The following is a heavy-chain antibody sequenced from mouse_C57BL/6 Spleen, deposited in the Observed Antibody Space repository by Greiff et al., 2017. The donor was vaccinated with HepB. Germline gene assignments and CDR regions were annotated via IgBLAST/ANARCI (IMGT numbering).Heavy chain of an antibody. CDR1: GYTFTSYW. CDR3: ARERLLREYFDY. D-gene: IGHD1-1*01. Sequence: QVQLQQPGAELVMPGASVKLSCKASGYTFTSYWMHWVKQRPGQGLEWIGEIDPSDSYTNYNQKFKGKSKLTVDKSSSTAYMQLSSLTSEDSAVYYCARERLLREYFDYWGQGTTLTVSS. V-gene: IGHV1-69*01. J-gene: IGHJ2*01. CDR2: IDPSDSYT.